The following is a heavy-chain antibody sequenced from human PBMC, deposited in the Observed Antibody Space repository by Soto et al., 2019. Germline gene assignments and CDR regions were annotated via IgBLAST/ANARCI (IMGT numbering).Heavy chain of an antibody. CDR2: IYYSGST. CDR1: GGSISSYY. D-gene: IGHD4-17*01. V-gene: IGHV4-59*01. CDR3: ARSLTVTTVAGWFDP. J-gene: IGHJ5*02. Sequence: PSETLSLTCTVSGGSISSYYWSWIRQPPGKGLEWIGYIYYSGSTNYNPSLKSRVTISVDTSKNQFSLKLNSVTAADTAVYYCARSLTVTTVAGWFDPWGQGTLVTVSS.